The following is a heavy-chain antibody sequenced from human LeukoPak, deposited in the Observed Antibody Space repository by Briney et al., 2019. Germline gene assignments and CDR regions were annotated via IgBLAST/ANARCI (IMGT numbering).Heavy chain of an antibody. CDR1: EFSVGSNY. J-gene: IGHJ3*02. CDR3: AKGRGPTDAFDI. D-gene: IGHD3-10*01. CDR2: IYSGGST. Sequence: GGSLRLSCAASEFSVGSNYMTWVRQAPGKGLEWVSLIYSGGSTYYADSVKGRFTISRDNSKNTLYLQMNSLRAEDTAVYYCAKGRGPTDAFDIWGQGTMVTVSS. V-gene: IGHV3-66*01.